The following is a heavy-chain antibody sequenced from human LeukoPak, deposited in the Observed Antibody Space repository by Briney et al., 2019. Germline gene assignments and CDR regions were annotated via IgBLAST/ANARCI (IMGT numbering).Heavy chain of an antibody. CDR1: GGSVSDNY. J-gene: IGHJ5*02. D-gene: IGHD4-17*01. CDR2: IYSSGTP. V-gene: IGHV4-4*07. Sequence: SETLSLTCTVSGGSVSDNYWSWLRQPAGKGLGWIGRIYSSGTPNYNPSLKSRVTMSVDTSKNQFSLKLSSVIAADTAVYYCARDRAYGDYFRWFDPWGQGTLVTVSS. CDR3: ARDRAYGDYFRWFDP.